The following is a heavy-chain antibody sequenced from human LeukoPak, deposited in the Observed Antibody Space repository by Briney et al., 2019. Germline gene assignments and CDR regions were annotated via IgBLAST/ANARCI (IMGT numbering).Heavy chain of an antibody. CDR1: GFAFSSYN. Sequence: PGGSLRLSCAASGFAFSSYNMKWVRQAPGKGLEWVSFISTTSTYIYYADSVKGRFTVSRDNSKNLLCLQMDSLRVEDTAVYYCARAGTCSSTSCDGGIEYWGQGTLVTVSS. D-gene: IGHD2-2*01. CDR3: ARAGTCSSTSCDGGIEY. J-gene: IGHJ4*02. CDR2: ISTTSTYI. V-gene: IGHV3-21*06.